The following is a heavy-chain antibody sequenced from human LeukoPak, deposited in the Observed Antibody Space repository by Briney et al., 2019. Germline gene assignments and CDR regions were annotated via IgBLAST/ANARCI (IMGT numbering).Heavy chain of an antibody. V-gene: IGHV1-2*02. Sequence: ASVKVSCTASGYTFTGYYMHWVRQPPGQGLEWMRWINPNSGGTNYEQKFQGRVTMTRATSISTAYMELSRLRSDDTAVYYCARDPYYDSSGYSYYFDYWGQGTLVTVSS. CDR1: GYTFTGYY. D-gene: IGHD3-22*01. J-gene: IGHJ4*02. CDR2: INPNSGGT. CDR3: ARDPYYDSSGYSYYFDY.